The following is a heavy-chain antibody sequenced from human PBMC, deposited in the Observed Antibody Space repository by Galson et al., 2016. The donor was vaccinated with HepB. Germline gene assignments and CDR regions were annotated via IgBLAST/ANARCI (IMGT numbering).Heavy chain of an antibody. Sequence: SETLSLTCDVSGGSISSNYWWGWVRQSPEKGFEWIGEIYETGTANYNPSFTRRATISVDKSKNQFSLRLDSVTAADTAVYYCTRGTLGTAATMAFDYWGQGSLVTVSS. CDR2: IYETGTA. V-gene: IGHV4-4*02. CDR3: TRGTLGTAATMAFDY. CDR1: GGSISSNYW. J-gene: IGHJ4*02. D-gene: IGHD1-1*01.